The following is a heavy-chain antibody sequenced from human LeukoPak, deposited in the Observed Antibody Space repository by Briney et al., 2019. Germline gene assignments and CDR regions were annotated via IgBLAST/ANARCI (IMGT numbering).Heavy chain of an antibody. J-gene: IGHJ5*02. CDR1: GGSISSYY. D-gene: IGHD5-18*01. CDR3: ARGRIQLWFRWFDP. CDR2: IYYNGHT. V-gene: IGHV4-59*12. Sequence: SETLSLTCTISGGSISSYYWSWIRQPPGKGLEWIGYIYYNGHTDYNPSLKSRVTFSVDTSKNQFSLKLSSVTAADTAVYYCARGRIQLWFRWFDPWGQGTLVTVSS.